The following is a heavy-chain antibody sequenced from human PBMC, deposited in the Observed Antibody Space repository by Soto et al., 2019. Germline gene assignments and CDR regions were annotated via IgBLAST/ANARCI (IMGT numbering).Heavy chain of an antibody. CDR1: GFTFSSYS. D-gene: IGHD2-21*02. Sequence: PGGSLRLSCAASGFTFSSYSMNWVRQAPGKGLEWVSYISSSSTIYYADSVKGRFTISRDNAKNSLYLQMNSLRDEDTAVYYCARDDCGVVYYYYGMDVWGQGTTVTVSS. CDR2: ISSSSTI. V-gene: IGHV3-48*02. CDR3: ARDDCGVVYYYYGMDV. J-gene: IGHJ6*02.